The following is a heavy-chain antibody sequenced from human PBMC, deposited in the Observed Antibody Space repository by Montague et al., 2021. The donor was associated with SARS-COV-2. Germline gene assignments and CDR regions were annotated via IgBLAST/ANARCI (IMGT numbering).Heavy chain of an antibody. V-gene: IGHV3-23*03. CDR3: AKVDSVFP. D-gene: IGHD3/OR15-3a*01. Sequence: FLSLSCSASGFTFSSSALSWVRQAPGKGLEWVSNIYGATGRTFYADSVKGRFTMSRENSKNTLYLQMNSLRVDDTAVYYCAKVDSVFPWGQGTLVTVSS. CDR2: IYGATGRT. CDR1: GFTFSSSA. J-gene: IGHJ4*02.